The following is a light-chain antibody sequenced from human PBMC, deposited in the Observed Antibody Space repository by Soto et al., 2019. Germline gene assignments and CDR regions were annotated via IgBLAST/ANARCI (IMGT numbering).Light chain of an antibody. CDR3: QQRYNIPLT. V-gene: IGKV1-39*01. Sequence: DIQMTQSPSTLSASVGDRVTITCRASQSISSLLYWFQQKPGQAPKLLIYGASNLQSGVPSRFSGSGSGTDFTLTITSLHPEDIETYSCQQRYNIPLTFGGGTKVDIK. CDR1: QSISSL. J-gene: IGKJ4*01. CDR2: GAS.